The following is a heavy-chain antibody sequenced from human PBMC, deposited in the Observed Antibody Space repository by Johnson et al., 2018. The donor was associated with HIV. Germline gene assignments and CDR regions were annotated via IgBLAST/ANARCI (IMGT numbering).Heavy chain of an antibody. D-gene: IGHD2/OR15-2a*01. V-gene: IGHV3-66*01. CDR1: GFTVSSNY. CDR2: IYSGGST. J-gene: IGHJ3*02. Sequence: MQLVESGGGLVQPGGSLRLSCAASGFTVSSNYMSWVRQPPGKGLGWVSVIYSGGSTYYADSVTGRFPISRDNSKNTLYLQMNSLRAEDTAVYYCARDGVRDGVRIHAFDIWGQGTMVTVSS. CDR3: ARDGVRDGVRIHAFDI.